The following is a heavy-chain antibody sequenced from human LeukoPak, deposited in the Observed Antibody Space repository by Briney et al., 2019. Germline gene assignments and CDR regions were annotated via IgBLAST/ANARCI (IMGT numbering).Heavy chain of an antibody. CDR2: INPNSGGT. Sequence: ASVKVSCKASGYTFTGYYMHWVRQAPGQGLEWMGWINPNSGGTNYAQKFQGWVTMTRDTSISTAYMELSRLRSDDTAVYYCARDRFEMAAAGHYYYYGMDVWGQGTTVTVSS. V-gene: IGHV1-2*04. CDR1: GYTFTGYY. J-gene: IGHJ6*02. CDR3: ARDRFEMAAAGHYYYYGMDV. D-gene: IGHD6-13*01.